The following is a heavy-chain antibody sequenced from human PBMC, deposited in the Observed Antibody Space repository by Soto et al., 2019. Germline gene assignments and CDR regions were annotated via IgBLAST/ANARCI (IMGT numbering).Heavy chain of an antibody. CDR2: ISSSSSYI. V-gene: IGHV3-21*01. CDR1: GFTFSSYS. D-gene: IGHD3-16*01. CDR3: ARFAFGENGFDI. J-gene: IGHJ3*02. Sequence: GGSLRLSCAASGFTFSSYSMNWVRQAPGKGLEWVSSISSSSSYIYYADSVKGRFTISRDNAKNSLYLQMNSLRAEDTAVYYCARFAFGENGFDIWGQGTMVTVSS.